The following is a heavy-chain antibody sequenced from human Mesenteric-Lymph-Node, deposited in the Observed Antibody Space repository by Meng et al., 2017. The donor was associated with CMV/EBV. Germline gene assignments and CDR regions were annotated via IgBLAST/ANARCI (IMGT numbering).Heavy chain of an antibody. J-gene: IGHJ6*02. Sequence: GESLKISCGSSGFTFSDYWMTWVRQAPGKGLEWVAMIKQDGSAQYYADSVKGRFTISRDNAKNSLYLHLNSLRVEDTAVYYCARDCGYDISGPRMDVWGQGTTVTVSS. CDR2: IKQDGSAQ. D-gene: IGHD3-9*01. CDR3: ARDCGYDISGPRMDV. V-gene: IGHV3-7*01. CDR1: GFTFSDYW.